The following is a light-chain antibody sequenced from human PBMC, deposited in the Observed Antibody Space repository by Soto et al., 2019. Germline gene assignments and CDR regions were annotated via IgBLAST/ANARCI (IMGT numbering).Light chain of an antibody. CDR2: GTS. V-gene: IGKV1-33*01. CDR1: EDIRTS. CDR3: QHYNNLPPFT. J-gene: IGKJ3*01. Sequence: DIQMTQSPSSLSASVGARVSITCQASEDIRTSLSWFQHKPGRAPKLLIYGTSYLETAVPSRFRGSGSGTDFTLTISSLQPEDTATYYCQHYNNLPPFTFGPGTMVDIK.